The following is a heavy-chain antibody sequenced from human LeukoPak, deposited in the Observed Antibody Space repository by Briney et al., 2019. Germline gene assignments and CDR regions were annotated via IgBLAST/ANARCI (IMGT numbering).Heavy chain of an antibody. D-gene: IGHD6-13*01. J-gene: IGHJ4*02. CDR2: ISAYNVNT. Sequence: ASLWVSSTLSGYTFTRYGISWVRHAPGQGRGWRGWISAYNVNTNHAQNSQGRVTMTTDTSTSTADMELRSLRSDDPAVYYCARDKYSSKSLRYWGQGTMVTVSS. CDR3: ARDKYSSKSLRY. CDR1: GYTFTRYG. V-gene: IGHV1-18*04.